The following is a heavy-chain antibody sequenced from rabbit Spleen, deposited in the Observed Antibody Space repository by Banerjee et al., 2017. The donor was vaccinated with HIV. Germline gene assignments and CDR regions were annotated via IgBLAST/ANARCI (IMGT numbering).Heavy chain of an antibody. V-gene: IGHV1S40*01. CDR1: GVSFSGNSY. J-gene: IGHJ6*01. CDR3: ARDTGSSFSSYGMDL. Sequence: QQLEESGGDLVKPGASLTLTCIASGVSFSGNSYMCWVRQAPGKGLEWVGCIDTGSSGFTYFASWAKGRFTISKTSSTTVTLQMTSLTAADTATYFCARDTGSSFSSYGMDLWGPGTLVTVS. D-gene: IGHD8-1*01. CDR2: IDTGSSGFT.